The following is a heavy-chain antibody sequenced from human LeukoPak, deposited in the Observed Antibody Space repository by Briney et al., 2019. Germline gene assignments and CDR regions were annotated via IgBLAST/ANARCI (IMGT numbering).Heavy chain of an antibody. Sequence: SETLSLTCTVSGGSIRSYYWSWIRQPAGKGLEWIGRIYASGSTNYNPSLKSRVTMSVDTSKNQFSLKLSSVTAADTAVYYCARDGGSGSYYTDNWFDPWGQGTLVTVSS. J-gene: IGHJ5*02. CDR3: ARDGGSGSYYTDNWFDP. CDR1: GGSIRSYY. D-gene: IGHD3-10*01. V-gene: IGHV4-4*07. CDR2: IYASGST.